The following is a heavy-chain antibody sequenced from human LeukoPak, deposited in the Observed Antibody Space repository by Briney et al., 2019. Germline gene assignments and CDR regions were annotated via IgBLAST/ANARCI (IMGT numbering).Heavy chain of an antibody. V-gene: IGHV3-21*01. CDR2: ISGTSAYI. CDR1: GFTFSSYG. CDR3: ARKLTGSFDI. J-gene: IGHJ3*02. D-gene: IGHD7-27*01. Sequence: PGGSLRLPCAASGFTFSSYGMNWVRQAPGKGLEWVSSISGTSAYIYYADSVRGRFTISRDNAKNSLYLQMNSLRAEDTAVYFCARKLTGSFDIWGQGTMVTVSS.